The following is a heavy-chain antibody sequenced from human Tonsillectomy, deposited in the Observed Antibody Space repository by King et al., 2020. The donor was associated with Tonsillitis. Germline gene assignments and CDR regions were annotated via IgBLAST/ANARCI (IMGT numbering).Heavy chain of an antibody. CDR3: AGDEGDILTGYYHDAFDI. CDR1: GYSISSGYY. D-gene: IGHD3-9*01. Sequence: VQLQESGPGLVKPSETLSLTCAVSGYSISSGYYWGWIRQPPGKGLEWIGSIYHSGSTYYNPSLKSRVTISVDTSKNQFSLKLSSVTAADTAVYYCAGDEGDILTGYYHDAFDIWGQGTMVTVSS. CDR2: IYHSGST. J-gene: IGHJ3*02. V-gene: IGHV4-38-2*02.